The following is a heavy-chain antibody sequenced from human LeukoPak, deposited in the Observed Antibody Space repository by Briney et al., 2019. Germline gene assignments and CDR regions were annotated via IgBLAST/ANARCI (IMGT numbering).Heavy chain of an antibody. Sequence: SETLSLTCTVCGGSISRGGYYWSWVRQHPGRGLEWVGYFYYCGSTYYNPSLKCRVTISVDTSKNQFSLKLSSVTAADTAVYYCARDRLGYCSSTSCYIYAFDIWGQGTMVTVSS. CDR3: ARDRLGYCSSTSCYIYAFDI. D-gene: IGHD2-2*02. CDR2: FYYCGST. CDR1: GGSISRGGYY. V-gene: IGHV4-31*03. J-gene: IGHJ3*02.